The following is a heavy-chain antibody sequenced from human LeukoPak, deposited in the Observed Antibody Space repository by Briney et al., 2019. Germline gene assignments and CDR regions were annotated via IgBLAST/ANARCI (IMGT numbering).Heavy chain of an antibody. CDR2: IFSGGST. CDR1: GFTFSNYA. Sequence: GGSLRLSCAASGFTFSNYAMSWVRQAPGKALEWVSVIFSGGSTYYADSVKGRFTISRDNSKNTLHLQMNSLRAEDTAVYYCATGGRLRLDPPQGGHWGQGTLVTVSS. V-gene: IGHV3-53*01. J-gene: IGHJ4*02. CDR3: ATGGRLRLDPPQGGH. D-gene: IGHD3-16*01.